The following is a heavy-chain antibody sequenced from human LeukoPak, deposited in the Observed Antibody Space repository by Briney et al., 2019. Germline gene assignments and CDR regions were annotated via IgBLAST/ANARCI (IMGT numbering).Heavy chain of an antibody. D-gene: IGHD3-9*01. CDR3: ATAKLTYGDDWDGFDS. J-gene: IGHJ4*02. CDR1: GGSFSRST. V-gene: IGHV1-69*16. Sequence: SVKVSCKASGGSFSRSTVSWVRQAPGQGLEWMGGITPILDTPNFAQKFQGRVTITTDESMTTVHMELSSLTSEDTALYYCATAKLTYGDDWDGFDSWGQGTLVTVSS. CDR2: ITPILDTP.